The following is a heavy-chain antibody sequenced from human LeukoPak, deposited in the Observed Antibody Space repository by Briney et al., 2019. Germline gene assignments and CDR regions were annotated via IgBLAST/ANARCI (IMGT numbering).Heavy chain of an antibody. V-gene: IGHV1-69*05. CDR2: IIPIFGTA. CDR1: GGTFSSYA. Sequence: ASVKVSCKASGGTFSSYAISWVRQAPGQGLEWMGGIIPIFGTANCAQKFQGRVTITTDESTSTAYMELSSLRSEDTAVYYYARVEMATSYWYFDLWGRGTLVTVSS. J-gene: IGHJ2*01. CDR3: ARVEMATSYWYFDL. D-gene: IGHD5-24*01.